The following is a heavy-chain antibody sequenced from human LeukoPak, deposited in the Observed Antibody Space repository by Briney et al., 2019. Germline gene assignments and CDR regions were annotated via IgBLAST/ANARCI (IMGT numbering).Heavy chain of an antibody. D-gene: IGHD4-11*01. CDR1: GFTVSSNY. J-gene: IGHJ4*02. CDR2: IYSGGST. Sequence: GGSLRLSCAASGFTVSSNYMSWVRQAPGKGLEWVSVIYSGGSTYYADSVKGRFTISRDNSKNTLYLQMNSLRAEDTAVYYCARVRPTVTTGLDYWGQGTLVTVSS. CDR3: ARVRPTVTTGLDY. V-gene: IGHV3-53*05.